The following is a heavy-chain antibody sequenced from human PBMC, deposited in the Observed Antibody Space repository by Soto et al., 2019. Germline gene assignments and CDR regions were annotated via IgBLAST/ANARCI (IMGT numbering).Heavy chain of an antibody. CDR1: GGSISSYY. Sequence: SETLSLTCTVSGGSISSYYWSWIRQPPGKGLEWIGYIYYSGSTNYNPSLKSRVTISVGTSKNQFSLKLSSVTAADTAVYYCARTYGSGSYSTFDFWGQGTLVTVS. CDR3: ARTYGSGSYSTFDF. CDR2: IYYSGST. D-gene: IGHD3-10*01. J-gene: IGHJ4*02. V-gene: IGHV4-59*08.